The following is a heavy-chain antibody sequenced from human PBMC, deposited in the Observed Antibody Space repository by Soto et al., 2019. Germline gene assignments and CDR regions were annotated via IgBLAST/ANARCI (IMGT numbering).Heavy chain of an antibody. CDR3: ARDLRFLEWYDAFDI. Sequence: PSETLSLTCTVSGGSISSGGYYWSWIRQHPGKGLEWIGYIYYSGSTYYNPSLKSRVTISVDTSKNQFSLKLSSVTAADTAVYYCARDLRFLEWYDAFDIWGQGTMVTVSS. V-gene: IGHV4-31*03. CDR2: IYYSGST. J-gene: IGHJ3*02. D-gene: IGHD3-3*01. CDR1: GGSISSGGYY.